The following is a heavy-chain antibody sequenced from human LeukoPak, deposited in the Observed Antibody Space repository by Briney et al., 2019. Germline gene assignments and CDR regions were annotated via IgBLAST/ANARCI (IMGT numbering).Heavy chain of an antibody. J-gene: IGHJ5*02. CDR2: ISYDGSNK. Sequence: PGGSLRLTCAASGFTFSSYAMHWVRQAPGKGLEWVAVISYDGSNKYYADSVKGRFTISRDNSKNTLYLQMNSLRAEDTAVYYCARPMVFYGFGESPLDPWGQGTLVTVSS. D-gene: IGHD3-10*01. V-gene: IGHV3-30-3*01. CDR3: ARPMVFYGFGESPLDP. CDR1: GFTFSSYA.